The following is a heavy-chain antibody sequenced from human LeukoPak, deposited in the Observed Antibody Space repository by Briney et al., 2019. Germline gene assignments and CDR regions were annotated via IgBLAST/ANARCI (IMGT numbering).Heavy chain of an antibody. Sequence: PGGSLRLSCAASGFTFSSYWMHWVRQAPGKGLVWVSRINSDGSSTSYADSVKGRFTISRDNAKNTLYLQMNSLRAEDTAVYYCARSSGSYCLLNWGQGTLVTVSS. J-gene: IGHJ4*02. CDR3: ARSSGSYCLLN. CDR2: INSDGSST. D-gene: IGHD1-26*01. V-gene: IGHV3-74*01. CDR1: GFTFSSYW.